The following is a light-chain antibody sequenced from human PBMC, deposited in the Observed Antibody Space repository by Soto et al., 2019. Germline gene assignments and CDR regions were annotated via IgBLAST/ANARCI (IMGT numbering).Light chain of an antibody. V-gene: IGKV1-5*01. CDR2: DAS. J-gene: IGKJ1*01. Sequence: DIQMTQSPSTLSASVEDRVTITCRASQSISWYLAWYQPKPGKAPKLLIYDASRLKSGVPSRFSGSGSGTEFTLTISSLQPDDFATYYCQQYDSYSSWTFGQGTKVEVK. CDR3: QQYDSYSSWT. CDR1: QSISWY.